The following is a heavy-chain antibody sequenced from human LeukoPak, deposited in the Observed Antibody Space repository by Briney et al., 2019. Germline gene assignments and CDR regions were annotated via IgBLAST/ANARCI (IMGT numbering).Heavy chain of an antibody. CDR3: ARDGATIGGALDI. CDR2: ISGSGATI. CDR1: GFTFSSFE. Sequence: GGSLRLSCAPSGFTFSSFEMNWVRQAPGKGLEWVSYISGSGATIYYADSVKGRFTISRDNAKKSVYLQLNSLRVEDTAVYYCARDGATIGGALDIWGQGTMVTVSS. J-gene: IGHJ3*02. V-gene: IGHV3-48*03. D-gene: IGHD1-26*01.